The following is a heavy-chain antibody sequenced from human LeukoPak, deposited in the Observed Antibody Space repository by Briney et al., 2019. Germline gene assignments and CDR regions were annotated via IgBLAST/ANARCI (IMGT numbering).Heavy chain of an antibody. Sequence: GGSLSLSCAASGFTFNSYWMNWVRQAPGKGLEWVVNIKRDGSEKYYVDSVKGRFTISRDNAKNSLDLQMNSLRVEDTAVYYCARLGPASSGWPESFDYWGQGTLVTVSS. D-gene: IGHD6-19*01. CDR3: ARLGPASSGWPESFDY. CDR1: GFTFNSYW. CDR2: IKRDGSEK. J-gene: IGHJ4*02. V-gene: IGHV3-7*03.